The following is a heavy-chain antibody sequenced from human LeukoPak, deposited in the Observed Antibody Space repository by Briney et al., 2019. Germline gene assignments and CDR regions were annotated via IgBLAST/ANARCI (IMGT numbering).Heavy chain of an antibody. Sequence: KASETLSLTCAVYGGSFSGYYWSWIRQPPGKGLEWIGEINHSGSTNYNPSLKSRVTISVDTSKNQFSLKLSSVTAADTAVYYCARDGYYYGSGSYHNYFDYWGQGTLVTVSS. J-gene: IGHJ4*02. CDR2: INHSGST. CDR3: ARDGYYYGSGSYHNYFDY. D-gene: IGHD3-10*01. V-gene: IGHV4-34*01. CDR1: GGSFSGYY.